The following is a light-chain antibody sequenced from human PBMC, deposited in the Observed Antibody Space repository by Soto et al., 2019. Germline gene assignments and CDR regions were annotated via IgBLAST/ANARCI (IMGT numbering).Light chain of an antibody. Sequence: DLQMTQSPSTLSSSLGDSVIITCRASQSISNWLAWYQQKPGKAPKLLIYDASSLESGVQSRFSGSGSGTEFTLTIRSLQPDDFATYYCKQYNSPLTCGQGTRLEIK. CDR2: DAS. J-gene: IGKJ5*01. CDR1: QSISNW. CDR3: KQYNSPLT. V-gene: IGKV1-5*01.